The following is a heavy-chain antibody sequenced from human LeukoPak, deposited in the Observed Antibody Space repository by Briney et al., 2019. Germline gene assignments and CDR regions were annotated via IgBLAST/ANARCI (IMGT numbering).Heavy chain of an antibody. CDR2: INWNGGST. CDR1: GFTFDDYD. CDR3: ARDGLVDTPMGAGY. J-gene: IGHJ4*02. Sequence: PGGSLRLSCAASGFTFDDYDMSWVRQAPGKGLEWVSGINWNGGSTGYADSVKGRFTISRDNAKNSLYLRMNSLRAEDTALYYCARDGLVDTPMGAGYWGQGTLVTVSS. D-gene: IGHD5-18*01. V-gene: IGHV3-20*04.